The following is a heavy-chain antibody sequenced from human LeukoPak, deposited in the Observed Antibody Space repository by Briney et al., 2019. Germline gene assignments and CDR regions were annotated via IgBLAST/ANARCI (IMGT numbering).Heavy chain of an antibody. J-gene: IGHJ4*02. D-gene: IGHD3-10*01. Sequence: SETLSLTCAVYGGSFSGYYWSWIRQPPGKGLEWIGEINHSGSTNYNPSLKSRVTMSVDTSKNQFSLKLSSVTAADTAVYYCARAGSEYWGQGTLVTVSS. CDR2: INHSGST. V-gene: IGHV4-34*01. CDR1: GGSFSGYY. CDR3: ARAGSEY.